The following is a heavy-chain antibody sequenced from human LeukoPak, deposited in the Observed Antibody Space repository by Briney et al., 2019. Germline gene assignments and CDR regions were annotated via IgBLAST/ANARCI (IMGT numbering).Heavy chain of an antibody. CDR1: GGSFSGYY. D-gene: IGHD3-10*01. CDR2: INHSGST. CDR3: ARGRPLYYYGSGSYTRWFDP. Sequence: SETLSLTCAVYGGSFSGYYWSWIRQPPGKGLEWIGEINHSGSTNYNPSLKSRVTISVDTSKNQFSLKLSSVTAADTAVYYCARGRPLYYYGSGSYTRWFDPWGQGTLVTVSS. V-gene: IGHV4-34*01. J-gene: IGHJ5*02.